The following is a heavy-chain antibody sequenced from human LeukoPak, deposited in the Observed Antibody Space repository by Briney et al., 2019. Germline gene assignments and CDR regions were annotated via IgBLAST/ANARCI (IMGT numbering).Heavy chain of an antibody. Sequence: SETLSLTCTVSGGSISSYYWSWIRQPPGKGLEWIGYIYYSGSTNYNPSLKSRVTISVDTSKNQFSLKLSSVTAADTAVYYCARGRNIVVVPAAYRRPSDAFDIWGQGTMVTVPS. D-gene: IGHD2-2*01. J-gene: IGHJ3*02. V-gene: IGHV4-59*01. CDR1: GGSISSYY. CDR2: IYYSGST. CDR3: ARGRNIVVVPAAYRRPSDAFDI.